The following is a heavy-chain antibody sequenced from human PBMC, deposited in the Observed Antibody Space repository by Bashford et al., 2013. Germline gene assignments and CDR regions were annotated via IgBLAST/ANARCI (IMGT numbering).Heavy chain of an antibody. CDR2: IDDDGTRT. D-gene: IGHD2-21*02. CDR3: VRGRCVVGACYALKY. Sequence: VRQAPGKGLEWVSSIDDDGTRTYYAASVRAGSPYARDNSKNTLSLQLNSLRVSDTARYYCVRGRCVVGACYALKYWGPGTLVTVSS. J-gene: IGHJ4*02. V-gene: IGHV3-23*03.